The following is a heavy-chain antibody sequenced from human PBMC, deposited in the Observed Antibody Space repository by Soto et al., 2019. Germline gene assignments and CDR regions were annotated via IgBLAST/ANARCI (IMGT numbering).Heavy chain of an antibody. CDR2: IIPIFGTA. Sequence: QVQLVQSGAEVKKPGSSVKVSCKASGGTFSSYAISWVRQAPGQGLEWMGGIIPIFGTANYAQKFQGRVTITADXXTXTXXMELSSLRSEDTAVYYCARAAHYYDSSVPQGYFDYWGQGTLVTVSS. J-gene: IGHJ4*02. CDR1: GGTFSSYA. V-gene: IGHV1-69*12. CDR3: ARAAHYYDSSVPQGYFDY. D-gene: IGHD3-22*01.